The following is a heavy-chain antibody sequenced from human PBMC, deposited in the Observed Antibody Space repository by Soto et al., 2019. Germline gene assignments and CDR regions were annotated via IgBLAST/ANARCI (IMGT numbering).Heavy chain of an antibody. CDR1: GGSISSYY. D-gene: IGHD6-19*01. J-gene: IGHJ4*02. CDR2: MYNSGST. CDR3: ARGLAVAGSLLKYYFDY. Sequence: SETLSLTCTVSGGSISSYYWSWIRQPPGKGLEWIGYMYNSGSTNYNPSLKSRVTISVDTSKNQFSLKLSSVTAADTAVYYCARGLAVAGSLLKYYFDYWGQGTLVTVSS. V-gene: IGHV4-59*01.